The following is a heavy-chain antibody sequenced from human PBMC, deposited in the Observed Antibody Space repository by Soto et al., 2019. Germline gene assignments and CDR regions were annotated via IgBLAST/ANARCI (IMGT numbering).Heavy chain of an antibody. CDR1: GFSLSTSGVG. D-gene: IGHD6-13*01. Sequence: QITLKESGPTLVKPTQTLTLTCTFSGFSLSTSGVGVGWIRQPPGKALEWLALIYWDDDKRYSPSLKSRLTITKDTSKNQVVLTMTNMDPVDTATYYCAHRTSIAAAGIMGWFDPWGQGTLVTVSS. V-gene: IGHV2-5*02. CDR2: IYWDDDK. CDR3: AHRTSIAAAGIMGWFDP. J-gene: IGHJ5*02.